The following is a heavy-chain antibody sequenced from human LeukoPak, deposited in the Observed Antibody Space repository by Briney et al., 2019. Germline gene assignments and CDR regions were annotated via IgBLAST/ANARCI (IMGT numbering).Heavy chain of an antibody. CDR2: INWNGGST. J-gene: IGHJ3*02. Sequence: GGSLRLPCAASGFTFDDYGMSWVRQAPGKGLEWVSGINWNGGSTGYADSVKGRFTISRDNSKNTLHLQMNSLRAEDTAVYYCARGGSYLSAFDIWGQGTMVTVSS. D-gene: IGHD1-26*01. CDR3: ARGGSYLSAFDI. CDR1: GFTFDDYG. V-gene: IGHV3-20*04.